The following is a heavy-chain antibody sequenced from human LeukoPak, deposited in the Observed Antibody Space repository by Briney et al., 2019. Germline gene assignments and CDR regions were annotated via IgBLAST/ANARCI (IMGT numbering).Heavy chain of an antibody. D-gene: IGHD5-18*01. Sequence: GGSLRLSCAASGFTFSSYSMNWVRQAPGKGLEWVSSISSSSSYIYYADSVKGRFTISRDNAKNSLYLQMNSLRAEDTAVYYCARSDVPDIDTAMVPFDYWGQGTLVTVSS. CDR2: ISSSSSYI. CDR3: ARSDVPDIDTAMVPFDY. J-gene: IGHJ4*02. CDR1: GFTFSSYS. V-gene: IGHV3-21*01.